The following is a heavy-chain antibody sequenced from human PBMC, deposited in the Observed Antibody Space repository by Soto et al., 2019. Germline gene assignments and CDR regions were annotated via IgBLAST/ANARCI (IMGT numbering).Heavy chain of an antibody. Sequence: ASVKVSCRASGYTFIDYTISWVRQAPGQGLEWMAWSSTYNDHRSCAQKFQDRVILTIDTPTNTAYMELTSLRSDDTAIYYCARGKDLDFWGQGTLVTVSS. CDR3: ARGKDLDF. J-gene: IGHJ4*02. D-gene: IGHD3-10*01. CDR1: GYTFIDYT. CDR2: SSTYNDHR. V-gene: IGHV1-18*01.